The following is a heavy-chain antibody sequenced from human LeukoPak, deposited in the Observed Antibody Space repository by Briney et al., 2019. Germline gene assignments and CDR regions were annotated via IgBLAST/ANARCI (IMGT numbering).Heavy chain of an antibody. Sequence: PGGSLRLSCAASGFAFSSYAMSWVRQAPGKGLEWVSAISGSGGSTYYADSVKGRFTISRDNSKNTLYLQMNSLRAEDTAVYYCARDLGQQLVLYAFDIWGQGTMVTVSS. CDR3: ARDLGQQLVLYAFDI. CDR1: GFAFSSYA. CDR2: ISGSGGST. J-gene: IGHJ3*02. V-gene: IGHV3-23*01. D-gene: IGHD6-13*01.